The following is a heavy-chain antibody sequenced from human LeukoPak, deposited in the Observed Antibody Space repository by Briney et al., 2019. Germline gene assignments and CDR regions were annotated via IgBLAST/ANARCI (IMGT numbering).Heavy chain of an antibody. Sequence: SETLSLTCAVYGGSFSGYYWSWIRQPPGKGLEWIGEINHSGSTNYNPSLKSRVTISVDTSKNQFSLKLSSVTAADTAVYYCARGRGGYSLILDYWGQGTLVTVSS. V-gene: IGHV4-34*01. CDR3: ARGRGGYSLILDY. D-gene: IGHD5-12*01. CDR2: INHSGST. J-gene: IGHJ4*02. CDR1: GGSFSGYY.